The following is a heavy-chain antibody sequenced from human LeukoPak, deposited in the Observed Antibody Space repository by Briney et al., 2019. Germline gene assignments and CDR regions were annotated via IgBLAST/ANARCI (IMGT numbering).Heavy chain of an antibody. CDR1: GYTFTGYY. V-gene: IGHV1-2*02. CDR2: INPNSGGA. J-gene: IGHJ5*02. CDR3: ARLAVAGTRWFDP. D-gene: IGHD6-19*01. Sequence: ASVKVSCKASGYTFTGYYMHWVRQAPGQGLEWMGWINPNSGGANYAQKFQGRVTMTRDTSISTAYMELSRLRSDDTAVYYCARLAVAGTRWFDPWGQGTLVTVSS.